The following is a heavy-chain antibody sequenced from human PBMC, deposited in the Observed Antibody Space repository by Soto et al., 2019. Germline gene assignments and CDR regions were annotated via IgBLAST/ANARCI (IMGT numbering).Heavy chain of an antibody. V-gene: IGHV3-30-3*01. CDR1: GFTFTSHA. CDR2: ISDYGTRK. J-gene: IGHJ4*02. D-gene: IGHD1-1*01. Sequence: QVPLVESGGDVVQPGRSLRLSCAASGFTFTSHAMHWVRQTPGEGLEWVAIISDYGTRKFYADSVQGRFSISRDNARNTLDLQMNSLTIEDTGIFYCARDIGVGGTSGIPDYWGQGTLVTVSS. CDR3: ARDIGVGGTSGIPDY.